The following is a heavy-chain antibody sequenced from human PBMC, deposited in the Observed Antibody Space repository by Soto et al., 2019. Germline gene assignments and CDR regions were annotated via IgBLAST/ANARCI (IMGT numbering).Heavy chain of an antibody. CDR2: IYHSGRT. CDR3: ARGMIADRRRRYFHY. Sequence: SETLSLTCAVSGYSISNGYYWGWIRQPPGKGLEWIGSIYHSGRTYYNPSLKSRVTISVDTSKNQFSLKLSSVTAADTAVHYCARGMIADRRRRYFHYWGQGTMVTVS. V-gene: IGHV4-38-2*01. CDR1: GYSISNGYY. D-gene: IGHD6-6*01. J-gene: IGHJ4*02.